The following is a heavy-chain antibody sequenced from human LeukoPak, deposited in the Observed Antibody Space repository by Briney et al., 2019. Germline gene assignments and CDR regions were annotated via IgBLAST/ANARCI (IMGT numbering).Heavy chain of an antibody. D-gene: IGHD3-10*01. CDR1: GFTFSNYG. J-gene: IGHJ4*02. Sequence: RGSLRHSCAASGFTFSNYGMHWVRQAPGKGLEWVAVIWYDGSNKYYADSVKGRFTISRDNSKNTLYLQMNSLRAEDTAVYYCAGNYGPYYFDYWGQGTLVTVSS. CDR2: IWYDGSNK. V-gene: IGHV3-33*01. CDR3: AGNYGPYYFDY.